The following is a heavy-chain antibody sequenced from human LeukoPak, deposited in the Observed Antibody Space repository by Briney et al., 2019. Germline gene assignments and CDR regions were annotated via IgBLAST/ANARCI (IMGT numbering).Heavy chain of an antibody. CDR1: GFTFSSYG. J-gene: IGHJ5*02. D-gene: IGHD3-16*02. V-gene: IGHV3-33*06. CDR3: AKDNYDYVWGSYRHNWFDP. Sequence: GGSLRLSCAASGFTFSSYGMHWVRQAPGKGLEWVAVIWYDGSNKYYADSVKGRFTISRDNSKNTLYLQMNSLRAEDTAVYYCAKDNYDYVWGSYRHNWFDPWGQGTLVTVSS. CDR2: IWYDGSNK.